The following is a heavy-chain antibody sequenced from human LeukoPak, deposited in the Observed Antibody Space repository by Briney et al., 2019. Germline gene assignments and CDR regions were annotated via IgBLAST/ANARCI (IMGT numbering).Heavy chain of an antibody. J-gene: IGHJ5*02. CDR2: INEDGSER. Sequence: GSLRLSCAASGFTFSSYWMTWVRQAPGKGLEWVANINEDGSERNYVDSVKGRFTISRDNAKKSEFLQMNSLRGDDTAVYYCARDRPITVSGVVTLPWGQGTLVTVSS. CDR3: ARDRPITVSGVVTLP. V-gene: IGHV3-7*01. CDR1: GFTFSSYW. D-gene: IGHD3-3*01.